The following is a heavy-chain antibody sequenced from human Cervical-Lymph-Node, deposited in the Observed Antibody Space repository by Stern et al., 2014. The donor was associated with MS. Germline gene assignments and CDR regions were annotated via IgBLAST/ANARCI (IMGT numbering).Heavy chain of an antibody. V-gene: IGHV5-51*03. CDR3: ARRGIAVGDAFDI. J-gene: IGHJ3*02. CDR2: IYPGDSDT. D-gene: IGHD6-19*01. CDR1: GYRFSSYW. Sequence: VQLVQSGAEVKKPGESLKISCKGSGYRFSSYWIGWVRQMPGKGLEWMGIIYPGDSDTRYSPSFPGQVTISADKSISTAYLQWSSLKASDTAMYYCARRGIAVGDAFDIWGQGTMVTVSS.